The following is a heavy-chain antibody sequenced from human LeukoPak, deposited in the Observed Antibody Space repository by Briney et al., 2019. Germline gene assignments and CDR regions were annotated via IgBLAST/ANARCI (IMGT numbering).Heavy chain of an antibody. CDR3: AKEYERYYDTSGYGGFDP. CDR1: GFTFSSYA. Sequence: GGSLRLSCAASGFTFSSYAMSWVRQAPGKGLEWVAFIQYDGSNKYYADSVKGRFTISRDNSKNTLFLQMNSLRAEDTAVYYCAKEYERYYDTSGYGGFDPWGQGTLVTVSS. J-gene: IGHJ5*02. CDR2: IQYDGSNK. V-gene: IGHV3-30*02. D-gene: IGHD3-22*01.